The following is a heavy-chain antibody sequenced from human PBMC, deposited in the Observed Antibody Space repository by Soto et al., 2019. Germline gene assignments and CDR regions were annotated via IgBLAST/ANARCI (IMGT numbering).Heavy chain of an antibody. CDR3: VRGARRAPDVPNYFHL. Sequence: SETLSLTCSVSGDSMTSGGYYWSWVRHHPGKGLEWVGCIYYTGDTYYNPSLMSRITISIDTSKNEFSLKLTSVTSAETAVYFCVRGARRAPDVPNYFHLWGQGTLVTVSS. J-gene: IGHJ1*01. CDR1: GDSMTSGGYY. CDR2: IYYTGDT. V-gene: IGHV4-31*03.